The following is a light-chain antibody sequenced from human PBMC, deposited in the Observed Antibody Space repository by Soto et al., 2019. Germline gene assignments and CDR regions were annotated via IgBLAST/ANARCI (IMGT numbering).Light chain of an antibody. CDR2: KAS. CDR3: QHYSGYSRT. V-gene: IGKV1-5*03. CDR1: QSISSW. Sequence: DIQMTQSPSTLSASVGDRVTITCRASQSISSWLAWYQQRPGKAPKLLIYKASTLETGVPSRFSGSGSGTEFTLTISGLQPDDFATYYCQHYSGYSRTFGQGTKVDI. J-gene: IGKJ1*01.